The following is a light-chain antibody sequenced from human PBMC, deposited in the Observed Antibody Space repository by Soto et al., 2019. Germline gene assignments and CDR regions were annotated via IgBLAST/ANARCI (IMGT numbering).Light chain of an antibody. CDR1: QSVSSSY. V-gene: IGKV3-20*01. Sequence: EIVLTQSPGTLSLSPGERATLSCRASQSVSSSYLAWYQQKPGQAPRLIIYGASDRATGIPDRFSCSGSGIDFALTIIRLEPEDFTVYYCQQYGSSQYTFGQGTKMAI. CDR3: QQYGSSQYT. J-gene: IGKJ2*01. CDR2: GAS.